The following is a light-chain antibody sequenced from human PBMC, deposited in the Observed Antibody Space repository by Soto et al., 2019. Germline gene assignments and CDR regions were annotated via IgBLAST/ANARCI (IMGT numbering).Light chain of an antibody. CDR3: QQYNDWPRT. CDR1: QSVGTY. CDR2: GAS. J-gene: IGKJ1*01. V-gene: IGKV3-15*01. Sequence: EIVMTQSPATLSVSPGDRATLSCRASQSVGTYLAWYQQKPGQAPRLLIYGASTRAAGISPRFSGGGSGTEFTLTISSLQSEDFAGYYCQQYNDWPRTFGQGTKVGIK.